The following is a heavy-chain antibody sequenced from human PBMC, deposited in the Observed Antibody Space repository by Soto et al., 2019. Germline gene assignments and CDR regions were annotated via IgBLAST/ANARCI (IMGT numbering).Heavy chain of an antibody. V-gene: IGHV1-69*06. CDR2: IIPLFGTT. CDR1: GGTFSSNS. CDR3: ARAVLSSSRPSYYQYGMDV. Sequence: QVQLVQSGAEVKRPGSSVKVSCKASGGTFSSNSINWVRQAPGQGLEWMGSIIPLFGTTDYAQNFQGRVTISEDKFTNTAYMELSSLRSEDTAVYFCARAVLSSSRPSYYQYGMDVWGQGTTVTVSS. D-gene: IGHD6-19*01. J-gene: IGHJ6*02.